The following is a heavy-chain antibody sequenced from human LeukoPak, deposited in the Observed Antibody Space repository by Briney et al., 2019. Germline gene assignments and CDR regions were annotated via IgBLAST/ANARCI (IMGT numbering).Heavy chain of an antibody. J-gene: IGHJ6*02. V-gene: IGHV3-23*01. CDR1: GFTFSRYA. CDR2: ISGSGGRT. Sequence: GGSLRLSCAASGFTFSRYAMSWVRQAPGKGLEWVSGISGSGGRTYYADSVKGRFTISRDNSKNTLYLQMNSLRVEDTAVYYCAKDRASNLVPRYHCYAMDVGGQGTTVTVSS. D-gene: IGHD2-2*01. CDR3: AKDRASNLVPRYHCYAMDV.